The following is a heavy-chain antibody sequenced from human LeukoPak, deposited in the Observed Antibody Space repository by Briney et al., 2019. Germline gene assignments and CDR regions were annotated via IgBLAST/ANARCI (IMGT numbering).Heavy chain of an antibody. D-gene: IGHD6-19*01. CDR2: IYHSGST. V-gene: IGHV4-30-2*01. J-gene: IGHJ3*02. CDR3: ARDRIPGRIGQWLAIDAFDI. CDR1: GGSISSGGYY. Sequence: TLSLTCTVSGGSISSGGYYWSWLRQPPGKGLEWIGYIYHSGSTYYNPSLKSRVTISVDRSKNQFSLKLSSVTAADTAVYYCARDRIPGRIGQWLAIDAFDIWGQGTMVTVSS.